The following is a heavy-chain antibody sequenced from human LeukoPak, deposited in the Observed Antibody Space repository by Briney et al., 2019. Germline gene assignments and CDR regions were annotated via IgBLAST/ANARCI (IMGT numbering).Heavy chain of an antibody. CDR3: ARDILGYCSSTSCPNWFDP. Sequence: SETLSLTCTVSGGSISSYYWSWIRQPPGKGLEWIGYIYYSGNTNYNPSLKSRVTISVDTSKNQFSLKLSSVTAADTAVYYCARDILGYCSSTSCPNWFDPWGQGTLVTVSS. CDR1: GGSISSYY. V-gene: IGHV4-59*01. CDR2: IYYSGNT. J-gene: IGHJ5*02. D-gene: IGHD2-2*01.